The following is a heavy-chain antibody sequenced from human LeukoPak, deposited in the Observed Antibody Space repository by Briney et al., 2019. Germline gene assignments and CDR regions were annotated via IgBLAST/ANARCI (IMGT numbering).Heavy chain of an antibody. D-gene: IGHD2-2*02. V-gene: IGHV4-30-4*08. Sequence: SQTLSLTCTVSGGSISSGDYYWSWIRQPPGTGLEWIGYIYYSGSTYYNPSLKSRVTISVDTSKNQFSLKLSSVTAADTAVYYCASTYCSSTSCYTGIFDYWGQGTLVTVSS. CDR2: IYYSGST. CDR1: GGSISSGDYY. CDR3: ASTYCSSTSCYTGIFDY. J-gene: IGHJ4*02.